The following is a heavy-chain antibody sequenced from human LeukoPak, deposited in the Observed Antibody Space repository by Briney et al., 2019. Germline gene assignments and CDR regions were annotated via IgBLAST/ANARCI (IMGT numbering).Heavy chain of an antibody. D-gene: IGHD3-22*01. CDR1: GDSLSSYY. CDR2: IYYSGST. Sequence: PSETLSLTCTVSGDSLSSYYWSWIRQPPGKGLEWIGYIYYSGSTNYSPSLKSRVTISMDTSKNQFSLMLSSVTAADTAVYFCASPRGDDSGGYYTWYFHHWGQGILVTVSS. J-gene: IGHJ1*01. CDR3: ASPRGDDSGGYYTWYFHH. V-gene: IGHV4-59*08.